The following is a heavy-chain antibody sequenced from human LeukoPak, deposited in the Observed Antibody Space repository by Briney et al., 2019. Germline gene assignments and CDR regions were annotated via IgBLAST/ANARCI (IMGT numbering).Heavy chain of an antibody. Sequence: PGRSLRLSCAASGFTFSSYGMHWFRQAPGKGLEWVAVISYDGSNKYYADSVKGRFTSSRDNSKNTLYLQMNSLSAEDTAVYYCAKGGHYYGSGSYVPYPPHLDFDYWGQGTLVTVSS. CDR1: GFTFSSYG. J-gene: IGHJ4*02. CDR3: AKGGHYYGSGSYVPYPPHLDFDY. CDR2: ISYDGSNK. V-gene: IGHV3-30*18. D-gene: IGHD3-10*01.